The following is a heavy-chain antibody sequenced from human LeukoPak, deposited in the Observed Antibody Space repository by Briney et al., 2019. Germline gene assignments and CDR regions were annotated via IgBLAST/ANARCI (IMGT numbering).Heavy chain of an antibody. V-gene: IGHV1-46*01. CDR3: ARAAPGYMIAKKLDY. D-gene: IGHD3-22*01. J-gene: IGHJ4*02. Sequence: ASVKVSCKASGYTFTSYYMHWVRQAPGQGLEWMGIINPSGGSTSYAQKFQGRVTMTRDMSTSTVYMELSSLRSEDTAVYYCARAAPGYMIAKKLDYWGQGTLVTVSS. CDR2: INPSGGST. CDR1: GYTFTSYY.